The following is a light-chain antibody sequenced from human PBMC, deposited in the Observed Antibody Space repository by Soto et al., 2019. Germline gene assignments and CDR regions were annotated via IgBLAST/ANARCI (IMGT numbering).Light chain of an antibody. CDR2: KAS. CDR3: QQYNSYSLWT. J-gene: IGKJ1*01. V-gene: IGKV1-5*03. CDR1: QSISSW. Sequence: DIQMTQSPSTLSASVGDRVTTTCRASQSISSWLAWYQQKPGKAPKLLIYKASSLESGVPSRFSGSGSGTEFTLTISSLQPDDFATYYCQQYNSYSLWTFGQGTKVDIK.